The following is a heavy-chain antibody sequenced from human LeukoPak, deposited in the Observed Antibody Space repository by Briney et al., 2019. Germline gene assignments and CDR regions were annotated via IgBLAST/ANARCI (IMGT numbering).Heavy chain of an antibody. D-gene: IGHD2-15*01. CDR2: IYPADSDI. CDR3: ARQEYCSGGSCHTWFDP. V-gene: IGHV5-51*01. CDR1: GYSINNYW. J-gene: IGHJ5*02. Sequence: GESLKISCKGSGYSINNYWIGWVRQMPGKGLEWMGIIYPADSDIGYSPSFQGQVTISADKSISTAYLQWSSLKAPDTAMYYCARQEYCSGGSCHTWFDPWGQGTLVTVSS.